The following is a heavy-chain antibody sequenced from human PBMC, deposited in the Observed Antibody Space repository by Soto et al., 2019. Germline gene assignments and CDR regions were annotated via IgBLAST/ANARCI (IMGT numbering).Heavy chain of an antibody. V-gene: IGHV1-69*04. CDR2: IIPILGIA. CDR1: GGTFSSYT. D-gene: IGHD3-22*01. J-gene: IGHJ6*02. CDR3: ARDYYDSSGYLSYYGMDV. Sequence: SVKVSCKASGGTFSSYTISWVRQAPGQGLEWMGRIIPILGIANYAQKFQGRVTITADKSTSTAYMELSSLRSEDTAVFYCARDYYDSSGYLSYYGMDVWGQGTTVTVSS.